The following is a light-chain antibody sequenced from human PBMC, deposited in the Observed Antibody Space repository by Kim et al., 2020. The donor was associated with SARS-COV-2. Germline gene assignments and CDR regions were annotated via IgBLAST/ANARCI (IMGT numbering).Light chain of an antibody. CDR3: MQGSHWVS. J-gene: IGKJ5*01. CDR1: ESLVYADGNTY. V-gene: IGKV2-30*01. CDR2: RVS. Sequence: VVMTQSPLSLPVTXGQPAYISCRAAESLVYADGNTYLNWFHQRPGQPPRRLISRVSRRDDGVPERSSGSGSDTDFTLTISRVEAEDVGMYFCMQGSHWVSFGQGTRLEIK.